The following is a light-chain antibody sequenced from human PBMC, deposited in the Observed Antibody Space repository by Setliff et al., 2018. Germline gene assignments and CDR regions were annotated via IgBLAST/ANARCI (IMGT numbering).Light chain of an antibody. CDR1: SSNLGAGFT. CDR3: QSYGGGLNGDV. J-gene: IGLJ1*01. CDR2: SNN. V-gene: IGLV1-40*01. Sequence: SVLTQPPSVSGAPGQRVTISCTGRSSNLGAGFTVHWYQVLPGTAPNLLIYSNNFRPSGVPDRFSGSKSGTSASLVITGLQSEDEADYYCQSYGGGLNGDVFGTWTNVTVL.